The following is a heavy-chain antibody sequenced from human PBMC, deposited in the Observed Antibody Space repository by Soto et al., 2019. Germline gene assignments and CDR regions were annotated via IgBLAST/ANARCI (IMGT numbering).Heavy chain of an antibody. V-gene: IGHV4-39*01. CDR2: IFQSGST. Sequence: PSETLSLTCIVSGGSIRSGSHYWGWIRQPPGKGLEWIGSIFQSGSTYYNPSLKSRVTISVDTSENHFSLKLTSVTAADTAVYYCARQSIEEIHHDFWTGHRPPFDFWGQGTLVTVS. J-gene: IGHJ4*02. D-gene: IGHD3-3*01. CDR1: GGSIRSGSHY. CDR3: ARQSIEEIHHDFWTGHRPPFDF.